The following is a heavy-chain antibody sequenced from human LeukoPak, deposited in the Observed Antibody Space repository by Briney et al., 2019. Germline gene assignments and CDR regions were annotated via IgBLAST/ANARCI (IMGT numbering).Heavy chain of an antibody. Sequence: GGSLRLSCAASGFTVSSNYMSWVSQAPGKGLEWVSVIYSGGSTYYADSVKGRFTISRDNSKNTLYLQMNSLRAEDTAVYYCARSDVDTAILGYWGQGTLVTVSS. CDR1: GFTVSSNY. CDR2: IYSGGST. J-gene: IGHJ4*02. D-gene: IGHD5-18*01. V-gene: IGHV3-53*01. CDR3: ARSDVDTAILGY.